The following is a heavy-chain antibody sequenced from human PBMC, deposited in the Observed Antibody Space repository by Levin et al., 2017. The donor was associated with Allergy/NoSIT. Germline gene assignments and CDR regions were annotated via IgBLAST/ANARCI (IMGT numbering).Heavy chain of an antibody. J-gene: IGHJ4*02. V-gene: IGHV3-9*01. D-gene: IGHD5-24*01. CDR2: ISWNGGSV. CDR1: GFRFDDYA. CDR3: AKDFGHNNYFTY. Sequence: SLKISCAASGFRFDDYAMHWVRHAPGKGLEWVSGISWNGGSVGYADSVKGRFTISRDNARNFLYLQMHSLRAEDTALYYCAKDFGHNNYFTYWGLGTLVTVSS.